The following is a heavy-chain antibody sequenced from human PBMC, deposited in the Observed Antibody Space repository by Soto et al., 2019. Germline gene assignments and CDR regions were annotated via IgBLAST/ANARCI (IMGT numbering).Heavy chain of an antibody. CDR2: TNYRSKWYH. CDR3: ARGSNKQLVPGSYYYYGMDV. V-gene: IGHV6-1*01. CDR1: GDSVSSNSAA. J-gene: IGHJ6*02. D-gene: IGHD6-6*01. Sequence: SQTLSLTCAISGDSVSSNSAAWSWIRQSPSRGLEWLGRTNYRSKWYHDYAVSVKSRITINPDTSKNQFSLKLSSVTAADTAVYYCARGSNKQLVPGSYYYYGMDVWGQGTTVTVSS.